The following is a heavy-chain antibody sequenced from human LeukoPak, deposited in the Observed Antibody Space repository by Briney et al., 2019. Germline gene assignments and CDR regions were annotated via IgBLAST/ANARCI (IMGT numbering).Heavy chain of an antibody. Sequence: AGGSLRLSCTPSGFIFSVYTMDWVRPALGKGLEWGAWIRKRTDGYTTEYADSVKGRFVVSRDDSKDSMFPQMNSLEIEDTAVYYCTRDGGEGDYSAFDIWGQGTMVTVSS. D-gene: IGHD3-16*01. J-gene: IGHJ3*02. CDR2: IRKRTDGYTT. CDR3: TRDGGEGDYSAFDI. CDR1: GFIFSVYT. V-gene: IGHV3-72*01.